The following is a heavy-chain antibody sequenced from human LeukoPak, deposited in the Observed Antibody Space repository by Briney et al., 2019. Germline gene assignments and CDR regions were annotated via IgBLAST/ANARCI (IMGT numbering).Heavy chain of an antibody. D-gene: IGHD6-13*01. CDR2: INPNSGGT. J-gene: IGHJ5*02. CDR1: GYTFTGYY. V-gene: IGHV1-2*02. CDR3: ARDFSIAAAAPGS. Sequence: ASVKVSCKASGYTFTGYYMHWVRQAPGQGLEWMGWINPNSGGTNYAQKFQGRVTMTRDTSISTAYMELSRLRSDDTAVCYCARDFSIAAAAPGSWGQGTLVTVSS.